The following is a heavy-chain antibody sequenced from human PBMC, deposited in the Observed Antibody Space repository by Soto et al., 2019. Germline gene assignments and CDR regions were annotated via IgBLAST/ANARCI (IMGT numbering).Heavy chain of an antibody. V-gene: IGHV5-51*01. CDR1: RYTFTSHW. D-gene: IGHD2-21*01. CDR2: IYPGDSDT. CDR3: ATLESVMDPFDY. Sequence: GESLKISCKGSRYTFTSHWIGWVRQMPGKGLEWMGIIYPGDSDTRYSPSFQGQVTISADKSISTAYLQWSGLKASDTAMYYCATLESVMDPFDYWGQGTLVTVSS. J-gene: IGHJ4*02.